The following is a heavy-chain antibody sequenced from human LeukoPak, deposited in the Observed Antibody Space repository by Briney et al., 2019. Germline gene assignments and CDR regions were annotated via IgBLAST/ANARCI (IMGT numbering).Heavy chain of an antibody. V-gene: IGHV1-18*01. Sequence: ASVKVSCKASGYTCTSYGISWVRQAPGQGLEWMGWISAYNGNTNYAQKLQGRVTMTTDTSTSTAYMELRSLRSDDTAVYYCARVYSSSWYFSSWYFDLWGRGTLVTVS. CDR1: GYTCTSYG. D-gene: IGHD6-13*01. J-gene: IGHJ2*01. CDR2: ISAYNGNT. CDR3: ARVYSSSWYFSSWYFDL.